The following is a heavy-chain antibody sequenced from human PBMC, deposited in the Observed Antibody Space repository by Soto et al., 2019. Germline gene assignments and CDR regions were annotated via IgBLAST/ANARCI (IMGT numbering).Heavy chain of an antibody. Sequence: EVQLVESGGGLVKPGGSLRLACAASGFTISNAWMNWVRQAPGKGLEWVGRIKSKTDGGTTDYAAPVKRRFTISRDDSKNTLYRQMTSLKTDDTAVYYCTTAIWFGELLYDYWGQGALVTVSS. J-gene: IGHJ4*02. CDR3: TTAIWFGELLYDY. CDR1: GFTISNAW. D-gene: IGHD3-10*01. CDR2: IKSKTDGGTT. V-gene: IGHV3-15*07.